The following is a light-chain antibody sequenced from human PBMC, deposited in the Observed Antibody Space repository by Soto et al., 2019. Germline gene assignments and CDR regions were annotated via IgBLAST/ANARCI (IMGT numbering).Light chain of an antibody. V-gene: IGKV3-20*01. CDR3: QQYYSTKALT. CDR1: QSVSSSY. J-gene: IGKJ4*01. CDR2: GAA. Sequence: EIVLTQSPATLSLSPGERATLSCRASQSVSSSYLAWYQQTPGQAPRLLIYGAASRATGIPDRCSGSGSGTDVTLTISSLEPEDFSVYYCQQYYSTKALTFGGGTKVEIK.